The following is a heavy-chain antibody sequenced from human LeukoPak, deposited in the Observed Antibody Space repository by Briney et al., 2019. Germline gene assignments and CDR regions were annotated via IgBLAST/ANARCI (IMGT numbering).Heavy chain of an antibody. CDR3: ARVRRIAAALGWFDP. Sequence: SQTLSLTCTVSGGSISSGSYCWSWIRQPAGKGLEWIGRIYYSGSTYYNPSLKSRVTISVDTSKNQFSLKMRSVTAADTAVYYCARVRRIAAALGWFDPWGQGTLVTVSS. D-gene: IGHD6-13*01. CDR1: GGSISSGSYC. V-gene: IGHV4-61*02. J-gene: IGHJ5*02. CDR2: IYYSGST.